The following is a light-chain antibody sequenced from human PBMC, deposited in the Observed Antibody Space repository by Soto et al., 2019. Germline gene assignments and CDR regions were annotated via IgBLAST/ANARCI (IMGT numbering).Light chain of an antibody. CDR3: QQSYSSPLT. CDR2: SAT. Sequence: DIQMTQSPSALSASVGDRVTISCRASLASRDYLNWYQQNPGKAPKVLIYSATILQNGVPSRFSGSGSGSDFTLTISSLQPEDIATDYCQQSYSSPLTLGGGTTVEIK. CDR1: LASRDY. V-gene: IGKV1-39*01. J-gene: IGKJ4*02.